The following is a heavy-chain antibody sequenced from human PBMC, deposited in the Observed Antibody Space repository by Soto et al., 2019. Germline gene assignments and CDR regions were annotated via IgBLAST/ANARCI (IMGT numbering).Heavy chain of an antibody. CDR1: GFTFSSYA. J-gene: IGHJ5*02. V-gene: IGHV3-30-3*01. CDR3: ARAAAVAVYNWFDP. CDR2: ISYDGSNK. D-gene: IGHD6-19*01. Sequence: PGGSLRLSCAASGFTFSSYAMHWVRQAPGKGLEWVAVISYDGSNKYYADSVKGRFTISRDNSENTLYLQMNSLRAEDTAVYYCARAAAVAVYNWFDPWGQGTLVTVSS.